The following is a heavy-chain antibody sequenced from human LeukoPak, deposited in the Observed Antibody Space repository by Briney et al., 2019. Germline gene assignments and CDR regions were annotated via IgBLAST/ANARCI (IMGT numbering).Heavy chain of an antibody. D-gene: IGHD6-6*01. CDR1: GYTFTSYD. V-gene: IGHV1-8*01. CDR3: ASGDSSSPGGDY. J-gene: IGHJ4*02. Sequence: ASVKVSCKASGYTFTSYDINWVRQATGQGLEWMGWMNPNSGNTGYAQKFQGRVTMTRNTPISTAYMELSSLRSEDTAVYYCASGDSSSPGGDYWGQGTLVTVSS. CDR2: MNPNSGNT.